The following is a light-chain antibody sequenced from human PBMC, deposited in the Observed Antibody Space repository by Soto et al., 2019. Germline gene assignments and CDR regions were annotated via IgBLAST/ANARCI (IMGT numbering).Light chain of an antibody. V-gene: IGLV1-40*01. J-gene: IGLJ3*02. Sequence: QSVLTQPPSVSGAPGQRVTISCTGSSSNIGAGYDVHWYQQLPGTAPKLLIYGNSNRPSGVPDRFSGSKSGTSASLAITGLQAEDAADYYCQSYDSSLSGWVFGGGTKHTVL. CDR3: QSYDSSLSGWV. CDR1: SSNIGAGYD. CDR2: GNS.